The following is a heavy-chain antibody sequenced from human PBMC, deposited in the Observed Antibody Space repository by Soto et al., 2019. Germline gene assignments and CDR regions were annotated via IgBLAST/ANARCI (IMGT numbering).Heavy chain of an antibody. V-gene: IGHV3-21*01. J-gene: IGHJ5*02. Sequence: EVQLVESGGGLVKPGGSLRLSCAASGFSFSSYSMNWVRQAPGKGLEWVSSISSSASYINYADSVKGRFTISRDNAKKLMCLQIIRMGAEDTAVYYCASGYAAYCSAGSCYGFDPWGQGTLVTVSS. CDR2: ISSSASYI. CDR3: ASGYAAYCSAGSCYGFDP. CDR1: GFSFSSYS. D-gene: IGHD2-15*01.